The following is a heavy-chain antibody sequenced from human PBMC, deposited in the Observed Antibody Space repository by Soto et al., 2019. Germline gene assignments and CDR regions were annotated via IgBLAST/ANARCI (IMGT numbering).Heavy chain of an antibody. V-gene: IGHV3-33*01. J-gene: IGHJ4*02. D-gene: IGHD3-10*01. CDR1: GFTFSSYG. CDR2: IWYDGSNK. Sequence: GGSLRLSCAASGFTFSSYGMHWVRQAPGKGLEWVAVIWYDGSNKYYADSVKGRFTISRDNSKNTLYLQMNSLRAEDTAVYYCAVWFGELLYDYFDYWGQGTLVTVSS. CDR3: AVWFGELLYDYFDY.